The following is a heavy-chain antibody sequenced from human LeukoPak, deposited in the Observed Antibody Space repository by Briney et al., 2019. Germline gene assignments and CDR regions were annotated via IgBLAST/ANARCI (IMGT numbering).Heavy chain of an antibody. CDR3: AREGTTWAHGYYYYYMDV. CDR1: GGSFSGYY. CDR2: INHRGST. D-gene: IGHD4-17*01. J-gene: IGHJ6*03. V-gene: IGHV4-34*01. Sequence: SETLSLTCDVYGGSFSGYYWSWIRQPPGKGLEWIGEINHRGSTNYNPSLKSRVTISVDTSKNQFSLKLSSVTAADTAVYYCAREGTTWAHGYYYYYMDVWGKGTTVTISS.